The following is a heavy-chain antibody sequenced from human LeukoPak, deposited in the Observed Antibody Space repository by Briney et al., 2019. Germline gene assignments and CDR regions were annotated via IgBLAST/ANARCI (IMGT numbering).Heavy chain of an antibody. J-gene: IGHJ3*02. Sequence: SETLPLTCTVSGGSISSSRYYWGWLRQPPGKGLVWIGTISYSGNTYYNPSLQSRVTISVDTSKNQFSLKLSSVTAADTAVYYCARLFDFWSAYYAFDIWGQGTMVTVSS. D-gene: IGHD3-3*01. CDR3: ARLFDFWSAYYAFDI. V-gene: IGHV4-39*01. CDR1: GGSISSSRYY. CDR2: ISYSGNT.